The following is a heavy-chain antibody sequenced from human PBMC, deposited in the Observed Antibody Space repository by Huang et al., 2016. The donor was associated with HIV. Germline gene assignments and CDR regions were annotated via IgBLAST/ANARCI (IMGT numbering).Heavy chain of an antibody. J-gene: IGHJ3*02. D-gene: IGHD3-22*01. CDR2: ISYEGSSK. Sequence: QVQLVESGGGVVRPGRSLRLSCAASRFTFSKFAMHWVRQGPGKGWEWMAVISYEGSSKHYADSVTGRLTISRDNSNNTLYLQMNSLTVEDTAVYYCTKGHYYDTNGYVAFDIWGQGTMVTVSS. V-gene: IGHV3-30*18. CDR1: RFTFSKFA. CDR3: TKGHYYDTNGYVAFDI.